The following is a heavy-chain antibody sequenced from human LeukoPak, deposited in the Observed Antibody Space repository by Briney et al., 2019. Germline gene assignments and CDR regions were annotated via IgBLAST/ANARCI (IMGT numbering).Heavy chain of an antibody. Sequence: GGSLRLSCAASGFTFSSYWMSWVSQARGKGLEWVANIKQDGSEKYYVDSVKGRFTISRDNAKNSLYLQMDSLRAEDTAVYYCARTLEAAADFDYWGQGTLFTVSS. CDR1: GFTFSSYW. CDR2: IKQDGSEK. CDR3: ARTLEAAADFDY. V-gene: IGHV3-7*03. J-gene: IGHJ4*02. D-gene: IGHD6-13*01.